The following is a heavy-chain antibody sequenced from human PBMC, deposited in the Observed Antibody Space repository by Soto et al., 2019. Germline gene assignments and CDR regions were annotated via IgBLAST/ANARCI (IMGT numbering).Heavy chain of an antibody. CDR2: IKQDGSEK. J-gene: IGHJ3*02. V-gene: IGHV3-7*03. CDR1: GFTFSSYW. Sequence: VGSLRLSCAASGFTFSSYWMSWVRQAPGKGLEWVANIKQDGSEKYYVDSVKGRFTISRDNAKNSLYLQMNSLRAEDTAVYYCAAGGDYYDSSFDIWGQGTMVTVSS. D-gene: IGHD3-22*01. CDR3: AAGGDYYDSSFDI.